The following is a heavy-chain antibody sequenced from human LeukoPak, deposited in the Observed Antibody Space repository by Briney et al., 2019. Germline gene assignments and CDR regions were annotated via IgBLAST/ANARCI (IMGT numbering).Heavy chain of an antibody. Sequence: PGGSLRLSCAASGFTFSNAWMNWVRQAPGKGLEWVGRIKSRADGETTDYAAPVKGRFTISRDDSKNTLYLQMNSLKTEDTAVYYCTTVRDRTHLFTGRWGQGTLVTVSS. V-gene: IGHV3-15*07. D-gene: IGHD1-14*01. CDR3: TTVRDRTHLFTGR. CDR1: GFTFSNAW. J-gene: IGHJ4*02. CDR2: IKSRADGETT.